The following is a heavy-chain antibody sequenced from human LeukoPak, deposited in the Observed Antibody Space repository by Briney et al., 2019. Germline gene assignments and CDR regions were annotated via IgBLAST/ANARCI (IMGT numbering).Heavy chain of an antibody. V-gene: IGHV4-59*01. CDR1: GGSISSYY. J-gene: IGHJ4*02. D-gene: IGHD6-19*01. Sequence: SETLSLTCTVSGGSISSYYWSWIRQPPGKGLEWIGYIYYSGSTNYNPSLKSRVTISVDTSKNQFSLKLSSVTAADTAVYYCAHRVRESSGWYYWGPGTLVTVSS. CDR3: AHRVRESSGWYY. CDR2: IYYSGST.